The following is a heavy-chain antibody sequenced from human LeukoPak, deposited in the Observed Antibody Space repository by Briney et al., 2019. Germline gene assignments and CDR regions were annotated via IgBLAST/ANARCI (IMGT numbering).Heavy chain of an antibody. CDR3: ARDAGGQLVGIWFDP. V-gene: IGHV3-74*01. D-gene: IGHD6-6*01. J-gene: IGHJ5*02. CDR1: GFTISSFW. Sequence: GGSLRLSCAASGFTISSFWMHWVRQVPGKGLVWVSRINRDGSITDYADSVKGRFTISRDNAKNTLYLQMNSLRGDDTAVYYCARDAGGQLVGIWFDPWGQGTLVTVSS. CDR2: INRDGSIT.